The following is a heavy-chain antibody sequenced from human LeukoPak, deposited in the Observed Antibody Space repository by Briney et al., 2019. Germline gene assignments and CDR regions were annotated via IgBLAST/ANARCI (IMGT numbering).Heavy chain of an antibody. D-gene: IGHD6-6*01. CDR1: GGSFSGYY. CDR3: ARGVVAARFWFDP. V-gene: IGHV4-59*01. CDR2: IYYSGST. J-gene: IGHJ5*02. Sequence: PSETLSLTCAVYGGSFSGYYWSWIRQPPGKGLEWIGYIYYSGSTNYNPSLKSRVTISVDTSKNQFSLKLSSVTAADTAVYYCARGVVAARFWFDPWGQGTLVTVSS.